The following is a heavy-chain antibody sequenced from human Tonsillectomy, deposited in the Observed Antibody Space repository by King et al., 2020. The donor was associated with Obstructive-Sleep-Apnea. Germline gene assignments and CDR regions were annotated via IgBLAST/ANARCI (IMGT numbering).Heavy chain of an antibody. CDR3: ARDLNWAFDY. D-gene: IGHD7-27*01. CDR1: GFAFSPYS. CDR2: LGGADSPI. J-gene: IGHJ4*02. Sequence: DVQLVESGGVLVQPGGSLRLSCVASGFAFSPYSMNWVRQAPGKGLEWLSYLGGADSPISYADSVKGRFTVSRDNAQNSLYLQMDSLRAEDTAVYYCARDLNWAFDYWGQGTLVTASS. V-gene: IGHV3-48*04.